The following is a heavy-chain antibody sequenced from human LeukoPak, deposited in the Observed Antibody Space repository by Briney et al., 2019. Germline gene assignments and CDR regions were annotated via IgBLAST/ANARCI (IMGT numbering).Heavy chain of an antibody. CDR2: IHHSGST. J-gene: IGHJ4*02. CDR3: ARVGGGSLDH. D-gene: IGHD2-15*01. V-gene: IGHV4-34*01. Sequence: SESLSLTCAVYGGSFSSSYWSWIRQPPGKGLEWIGEIHHSGSTNYNPSLKSRVNISVDTSKNHFSLKVSSVTAADTAVYYCARVGGGSLDHWGQGTLVTVSS. CDR1: GGSFSSSY.